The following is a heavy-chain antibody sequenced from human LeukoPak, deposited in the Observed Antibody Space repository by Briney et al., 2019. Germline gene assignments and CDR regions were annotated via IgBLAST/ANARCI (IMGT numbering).Heavy chain of an antibody. J-gene: IGHJ4*02. CDR2: INSDGSWT. Sequence: GGSLRLSCTGSGFSFTNYAMHWVRQAPGKGLVWVSHINSDGSWTSYADSVKGRFTISKDNAKNTVYLQMNNLRAEDTAVYYCVSFYETYWGRGTLVTVSS. D-gene: IGHD2-2*01. CDR1: GFSFTNYA. CDR3: VSFYETY. V-gene: IGHV3-74*01.